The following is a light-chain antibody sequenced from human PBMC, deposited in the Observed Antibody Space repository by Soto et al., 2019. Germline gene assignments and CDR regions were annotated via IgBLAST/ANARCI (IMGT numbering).Light chain of an antibody. CDR2: DAS. J-gene: IGKJ2*01. CDR1: QTISSW. CDR3: QQYSAYPYT. Sequence: DIQMTQSPSTLSASVGDRVTITCRASQTISSWLAWHQQKSGRAPKLLIYDASSLEGGVPSRFSGSGSGTEFTLNISSLQADDFATYYCQQYSAYPYTFGQGTKVEI. V-gene: IGKV1-5*01.